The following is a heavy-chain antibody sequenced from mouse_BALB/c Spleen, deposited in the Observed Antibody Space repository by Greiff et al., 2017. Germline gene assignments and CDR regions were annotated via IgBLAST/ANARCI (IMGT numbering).Heavy chain of an antibody. CDR1: GFTFSSFG. V-gene: IGHV5-17*02. Sequence: EVKVVESGGGLVQPGGSRKLSCAASGFTFSSFGMHWVRQAPEKGLEWVAYISSGSSTIYYADTVKGRFTISRDNPKNTLFLQMTSLRSEDTAMYYCARSAYGNYLDYWGQGTTLTVSS. D-gene: IGHD2-1*01. CDR3: ARSAYGNYLDY. J-gene: IGHJ2*01. CDR2: ISSGSSTI.